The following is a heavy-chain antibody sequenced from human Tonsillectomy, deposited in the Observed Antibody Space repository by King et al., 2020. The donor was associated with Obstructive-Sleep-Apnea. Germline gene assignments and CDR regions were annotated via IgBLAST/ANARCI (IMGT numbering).Heavy chain of an antibody. D-gene: IGHD3-10*01. V-gene: IGHV4-59*01. CDR2: VYNSRSN. Sequence: QLQESVPGLVKPSETLSLTCTVFGGPIGNYYWSWVRQPPGKGLEWIGFVYNSRSNIYNPPLMSRVTISVDTSKNQFSLRLTSVTAADAAVYYCAKDASGTYYNWFDPWGQGIPVTVSS. J-gene: IGHJ5*02. CDR1: GGPIGNYY. CDR3: AKDASGTYYNWFDP.